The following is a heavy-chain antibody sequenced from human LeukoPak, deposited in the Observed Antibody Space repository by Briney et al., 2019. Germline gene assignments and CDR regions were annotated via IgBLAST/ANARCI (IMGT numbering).Heavy chain of an antibody. D-gene: IGHD2-15*01. V-gene: IGHV3-23*01. CDR2: ISGSGGNT. CDR3: AKEPKDCTGGTCHSGGGYYYEY. J-gene: IGHJ4*02. CDR1: GFTFSSYA. Sequence: GGSLRLSCAASGFTFSSYAMSWVRQAPGKGLEWVSGISGSGGNTYYADSVKGRFTISRDNSKNTLSLQMDSLRAEDTAVYHCAKEPKDCTGGTCHSGGGYYYEYWGQGTLVAVSS.